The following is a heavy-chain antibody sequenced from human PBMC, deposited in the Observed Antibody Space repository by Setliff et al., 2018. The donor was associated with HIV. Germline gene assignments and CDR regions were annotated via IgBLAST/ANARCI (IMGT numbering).Heavy chain of an antibody. CDR3: AREGLLVTTVGGAYLYHGMDV. V-gene: IGHV1-69*05. D-gene: IGHD4-17*01. Sequence: SVKVSCKASGDTLSIHPISWVRQAPGRGLDWMGGIIPAFGTPNYAQKFQGRVTITTDESTTTVFMELTGLTSEDTAVYYCAREGLLVTTVGGAYLYHGMDVWGQGTTVTVSS. J-gene: IGHJ6*02. CDR2: IIPAFGTP. CDR1: GDTLSIHP.